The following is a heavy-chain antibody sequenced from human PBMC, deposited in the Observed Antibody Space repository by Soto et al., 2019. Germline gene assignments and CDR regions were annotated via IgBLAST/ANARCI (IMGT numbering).Heavy chain of an antibody. Sequence: ASVKVSCKASGYAFSGFYMHWVRQAPGQGLEWMGVINPSGDSTTYAQKFQGRLTMTKDTSTSTLYMELSSLRSEDTAVYYCARDWEFGFWGQGTLVTVAS. J-gene: IGHJ4*02. CDR2: INPSGDST. D-gene: IGHD3-10*01. CDR3: ARDWEFGF. CDR1: GYAFSGFY. V-gene: IGHV1-46*01.